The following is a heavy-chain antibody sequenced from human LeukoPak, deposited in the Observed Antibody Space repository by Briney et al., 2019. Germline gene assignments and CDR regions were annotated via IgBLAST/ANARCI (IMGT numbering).Heavy chain of an antibody. J-gene: IGHJ4*02. CDR1: GFTVSSNY. CDR2: IYSGGST. V-gene: IGHV3-66*02. D-gene: IGHD3-10*01. Sequence: GGSLRLSCAASGFTVSSNYMSWVRQAPGKGLEWVSVIYSGGSTYYADSVKGRFTISRDNSKNTLYLQMNSLRAEDTAVYYCAKDRDYGSGSPLDYWGQGTLVTVSS. CDR3: AKDRDYGSGSPLDY.